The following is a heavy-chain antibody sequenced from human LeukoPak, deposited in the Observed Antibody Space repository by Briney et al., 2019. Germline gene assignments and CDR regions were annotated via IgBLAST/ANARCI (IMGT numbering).Heavy chain of an antibody. D-gene: IGHD2-15*01. CDR2: IYYSGST. V-gene: IGHV4-31*03. J-gene: IGHJ4*02. CDR3: ARDNTPRNYLDY. CDR1: GGSIISGGYY. Sequence: SETLSLTCTVSGGSIISGGYYWSWIRQHPGKGLEWIGYIYYSGSTYYNPSLKSRVTISVDTSKNQFSLKLNSVTAADTAVYYCARDNTPRNYLDYWGQGTLVTVSS.